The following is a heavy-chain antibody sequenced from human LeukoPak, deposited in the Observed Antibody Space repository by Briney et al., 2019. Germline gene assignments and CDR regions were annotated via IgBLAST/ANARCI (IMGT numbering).Heavy chain of an antibody. V-gene: IGHV3-9*01. CDR1: GLTCDDYA. CDR3: ARAVAFGGVITTGYYYYMDV. Sequence: GRSLRLSCAASGLTCDDYAMHWVRQGPGKGLEWVSGISWNSGSIGYADSVKGRFTISRDNAKNSLYLQMNSLRAEDTAVYYCARAVAFGGVITTGYYYYMDVWGKGTTVTVSS. D-gene: IGHD3-16*02. CDR2: ISWNSGSI. J-gene: IGHJ6*03.